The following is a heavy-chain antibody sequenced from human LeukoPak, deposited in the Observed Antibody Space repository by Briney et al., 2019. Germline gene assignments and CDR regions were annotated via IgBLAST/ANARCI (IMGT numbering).Heavy chain of an antibody. CDR3: ARSLRYLVRSFDY. J-gene: IGHJ4*02. CDR1: GGSFSGYY. Sequence: SETLSLTCAVYGGSFSGYYWSWIRQPPGKGLEWIGEINHSGSTNYNPSPKSRVTISVDTSKNQFSLKLSSVTAADTAVYYCARSLRYLVRSFDYWGQGTLVTVSS. V-gene: IGHV4-34*01. CDR2: INHSGST. D-gene: IGHD1-26*01.